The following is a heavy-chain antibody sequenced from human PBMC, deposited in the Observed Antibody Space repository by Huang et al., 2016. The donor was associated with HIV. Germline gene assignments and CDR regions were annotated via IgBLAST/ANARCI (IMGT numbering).Heavy chain of an antibody. D-gene: IGHD6-19*01. CDR1: GFTFSSYG. V-gene: IGHV3-33*08. CDR3: ALKGDSSGWEYFRH. CDR2: IWYDGSNK. Sequence: QVQLVESGGGVVQPGRSLRLSCGASGFTFSSYGMHWVGQAPGKGLEGVAVIWYDGSNKYYADSVKGRFTISRDNSKNTLYLQMNSLKTEDTAVYYCALKGDSSGWEYFRHWGQGTLVTVSS. J-gene: IGHJ1*01.